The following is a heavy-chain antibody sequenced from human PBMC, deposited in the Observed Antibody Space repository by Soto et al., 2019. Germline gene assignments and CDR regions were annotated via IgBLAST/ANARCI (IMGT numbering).Heavy chain of an antibody. J-gene: IGHJ4*02. CDR1: GGTFSSYA. CDR3: ARNNYYDSSGYYYFDY. V-gene: IGHV1-69*13. CDR2: IIPIFGTT. Sequence: SVKVSCKASGGTFSSYAISWVRQAPGQGLEWMGGIIPIFGTTKHAQKFQGRVTRTADESTSTVYMELSRLTSEDTAVSYCARNNYYDSSGYYYFDYWGQGTPVTGSS. D-gene: IGHD3-22*01.